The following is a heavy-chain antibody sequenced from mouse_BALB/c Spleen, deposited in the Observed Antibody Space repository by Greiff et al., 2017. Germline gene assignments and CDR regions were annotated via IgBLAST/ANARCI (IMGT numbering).Heavy chain of an antibody. J-gene: IGHJ3*01. CDR2: INSDGGST. CDR1: EYEFPSHD. CDR3: ASSIYYGNYGFAY. V-gene: IGHV5-2*01. Sequence: EVKLMESGGGLVQPGESLKLSCESNEYEFPSHDMSWVRKTPEKRLELVAAINSDGGSTYYPDTMERRFILSRDNTKKTLYLQMSSLRSEDTALYYCASSIYYGNYGFAYWGQGTLVTVSA. D-gene: IGHD2-1*01.